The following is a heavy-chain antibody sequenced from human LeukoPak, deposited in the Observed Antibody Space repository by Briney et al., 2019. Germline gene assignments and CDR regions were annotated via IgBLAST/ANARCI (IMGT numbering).Heavy chain of an antibody. V-gene: IGHV3-30*04. D-gene: IGHD4-23*01. Sequence: PGGSLRLSCAASGFTFSSYAMHWVRQAPGKGLEWVAVISYDGSNKYYADSVKGRFTISRDNSKNTLYLQMNSLRAEDTAVYYCASYGGNSVFDYWGQGTLVTASS. CDR3: ASYGGNSVFDY. CDR2: ISYDGSNK. CDR1: GFTFSSYA. J-gene: IGHJ4*02.